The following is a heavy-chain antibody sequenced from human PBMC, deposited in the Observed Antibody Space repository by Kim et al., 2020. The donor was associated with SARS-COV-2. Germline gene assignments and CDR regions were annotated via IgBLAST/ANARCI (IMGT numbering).Heavy chain of an antibody. J-gene: IGHJ6*02. V-gene: IGHV3-33*03. CDR3: ARHSTYYGMDV. Sequence: KTSAAASVKGRFNSHRDNSKNTLYLQVNRLRSEDTAVYYCARHSTYYGMDVWGQGTTVTVSS. CDR2: KT. D-gene: IGHD2-2*01.